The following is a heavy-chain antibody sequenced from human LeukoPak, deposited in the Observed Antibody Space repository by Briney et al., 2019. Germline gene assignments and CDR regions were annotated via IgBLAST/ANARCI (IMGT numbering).Heavy chain of an antibody. CDR3: ARQGFRGYSYGYVDAFDI. Sequence: GESLKISCKGSGYSFTSYWIGWVRQMPGKGLEWMGIIYPGDSDTRYSPSFQGQVTISADKSISTAYLQWSSLKTSDTAMYYCARQGFRGYSYGYVDAFDIWGQGTMVTVSS. CDR1: GYSFTSYW. V-gene: IGHV5-51*01. D-gene: IGHD5-18*01. J-gene: IGHJ3*02. CDR2: IYPGDSDT.